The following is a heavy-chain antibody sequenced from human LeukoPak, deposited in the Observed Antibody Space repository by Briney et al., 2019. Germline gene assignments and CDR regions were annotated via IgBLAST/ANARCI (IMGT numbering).Heavy chain of an antibody. CDR3: AKDGGYDCFDY. Sequence: GGSLRLSCAASGFXFSSYGMHWVRQAPGKGLEWVAVISYDGSNKYYADSVKGRFTISRDNSKNTLYLQMNSLRAEDTAVYYCAKDGGYDCFDYWGQGTLVTVSS. CDR1: GFXFSSYG. D-gene: IGHD5-12*01. J-gene: IGHJ4*02. CDR2: ISYDGSNK. V-gene: IGHV3-30*18.